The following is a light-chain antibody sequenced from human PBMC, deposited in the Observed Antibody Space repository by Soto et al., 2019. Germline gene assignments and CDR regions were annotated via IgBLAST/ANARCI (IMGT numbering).Light chain of an antibody. CDR3: QQAYRFPLT. CDR1: QSISSW. Sequence: DIQLTQSPSFLSASVGDRVTITWRASQSISSWLAWYQQKPGKAPKLLISAASSLQSGVPSRFSGSGSGTDFTLTITSLQPEDFATYFCQQAYRFPLTFGGGTKVDIK. CDR2: AAS. J-gene: IGKJ4*01. V-gene: IGKV1-12*01.